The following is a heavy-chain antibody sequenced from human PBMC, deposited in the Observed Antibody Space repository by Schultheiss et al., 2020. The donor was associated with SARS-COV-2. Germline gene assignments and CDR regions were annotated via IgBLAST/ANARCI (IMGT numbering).Heavy chain of an antibody. Sequence: GESLKISCQGTGYKFTSQWIGWVRQMSGKGLEWMAIIYPGDSDTRYSPSFQGQVTISADKSISTAYLQWSSLKASDTAMYYCARPYCSGGSCPRAFDIWGQGTMVTVSS. CDR2: IYPGDSDT. J-gene: IGHJ3*02. CDR3: ARPYCSGGSCPRAFDI. CDR1: GYKFTSQW. D-gene: IGHD2-15*01. V-gene: IGHV5-51*01.